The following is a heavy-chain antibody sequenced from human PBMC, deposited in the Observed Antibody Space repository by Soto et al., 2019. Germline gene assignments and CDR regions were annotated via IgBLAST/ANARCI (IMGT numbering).Heavy chain of an antibody. CDR1: GFTFSSYA. V-gene: IGHV3-23*01. CDR2: TSGSGGST. D-gene: IGHD3-22*01. Sequence: PGGSLRLSCAASGFTFSSYAMSWVRQAPGKGLEWVSATSGSGGSTYYADSVKGRFTISRDNSKNTLYLQMNSLRAEDTAVYYCAKDFTSPMIASLFDYWGQGTLVTVSS. J-gene: IGHJ4*02. CDR3: AKDFTSPMIASLFDY.